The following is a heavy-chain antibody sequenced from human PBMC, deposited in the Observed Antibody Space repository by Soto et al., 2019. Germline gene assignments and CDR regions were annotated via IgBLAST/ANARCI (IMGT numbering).Heavy chain of an antibody. CDR1: GGYFSSIYW. J-gene: IGHJ6*02. D-gene: IGHD3-16*01. CDR2: IYHSGST. CDR3: AGAGGGRKTNGMDV. V-gene: IGHV4-4*02. Sequence: QVQLQESGPGLVKPSGTLSLTCAVSGGYFSSIYWWTWVRQPPGKGLEWIGEIYHSGSTNYNPTLKPRVIISVDKPKNQFSLKWNAVTAADRAVHDCAGAGGGRKTNGMDVWGQGNTVTVSS.